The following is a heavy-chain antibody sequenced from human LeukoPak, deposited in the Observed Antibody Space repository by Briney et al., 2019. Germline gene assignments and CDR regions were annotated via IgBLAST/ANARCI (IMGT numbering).Heavy chain of an antibody. Sequence: GESLKISCMGSGYSFTSYWIGWVRQMPGEGLEWMGIIYPGESDTRYSPSFQGQVTISADKSISTAYLQWSSLKASDTAMYYCATSDSCWNSMYYMDVWGKRTTVTVSS. CDR3: ATSDSCWNSMYYMDV. V-gene: IGHV5-51*01. D-gene: IGHD1-7*01. CDR2: IYPGESDT. CDR1: GYSFTSYW. J-gene: IGHJ6*03.